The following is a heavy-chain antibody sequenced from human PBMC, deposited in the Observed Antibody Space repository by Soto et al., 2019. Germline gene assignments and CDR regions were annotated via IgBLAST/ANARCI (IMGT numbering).Heavy chain of an antibody. V-gene: IGHV4-39*01. CDR3: AKNTKSFTADWYFDL. CDR1: GGSISSSSYY. CDR2: IYYSGST. Sequence: QLQLQESGPGLVKPSETLSLTCTVSGGSISSSSYYWGWIRQPPGKGLEWIGSIYYSGSTYYNPSLKCRVTISVDTSKNQFSLKLSSVTAADTAVYYCAKNTKSFTADWYFDLWGRGTLVTVSS. J-gene: IGHJ2*01. D-gene: IGHD3-16*02.